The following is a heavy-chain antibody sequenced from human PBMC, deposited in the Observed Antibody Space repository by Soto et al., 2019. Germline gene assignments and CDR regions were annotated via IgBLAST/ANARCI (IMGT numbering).Heavy chain of an antibody. CDR3: ARRYCSGGSCYSGAFDI. V-gene: IGHV3-21*01. J-gene: IGHJ3*02. CDR1: GFTFSSYS. CDR2: ISSSSSYI. D-gene: IGHD2-15*01. Sequence: LRLSCAASGFTFSSYSMNWVRQAPGKGLEWVSSISSSSSYIYYADSVKGRFTISRDNAKNSLYPQMNSLRAEDTAVYYCARRYCSGGSCYSGAFDIWGQGTMVTVSS.